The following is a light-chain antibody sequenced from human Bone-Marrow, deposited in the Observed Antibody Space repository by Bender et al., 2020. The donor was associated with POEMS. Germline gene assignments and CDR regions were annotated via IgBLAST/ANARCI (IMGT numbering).Light chain of an antibody. Sequence: QSALTQPASVSGSPGQSLTISCTGASSDVGSYQLVSWYQHHPGKAPKLMIYQDTKRPSGVSDRFSGSKSGNTASLTISGLQADEDADYYCCSYAGATVWVFGGGTKLTVL. CDR1: SSDVGSYQL. CDR3: CSYAGATVWV. CDR2: QDT. V-gene: IGLV2-23*01. J-gene: IGLJ3*02.